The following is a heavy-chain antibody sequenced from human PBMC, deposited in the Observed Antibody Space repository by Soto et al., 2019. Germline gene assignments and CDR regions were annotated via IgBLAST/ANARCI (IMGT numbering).Heavy chain of an antibody. CDR3: ARDLPPVVGGYYGGAFDI. J-gene: IGHJ3*02. Sequence: ASVKVSCKASGYTFTSYGISWLRESPGQGLKWMGWISAYNGNTNYAQKLQGRVTMTTDTSTSTAYMELRSLRSDDTAVYYCARDLPPVVGGYYGGAFDIWGQGTMVTVSS. V-gene: IGHV1-18*01. CDR2: ISAYNGNT. D-gene: IGHD1-26*01. CDR1: GYTFTSYG.